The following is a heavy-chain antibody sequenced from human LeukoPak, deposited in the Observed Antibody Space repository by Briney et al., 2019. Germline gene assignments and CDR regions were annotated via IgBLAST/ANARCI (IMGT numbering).Heavy chain of an antibody. D-gene: IGHD4-23*01. J-gene: IGHJ5*02. Sequence: SETLSLTCTVSGGSISSGGYHWSWIPQHPGKGLEWIWYIYYSGSTYYNPSLTSRVTISQDTAKNQFSLKLRSVTAAGTAVYYCARVDYGGRNWIAPWGQGTLVTVSS. CDR1: GGSISSGGYH. CDR3: ARVDYGGRNWIAP. V-gene: IGHV4-31*03. CDR2: IYYSGST.